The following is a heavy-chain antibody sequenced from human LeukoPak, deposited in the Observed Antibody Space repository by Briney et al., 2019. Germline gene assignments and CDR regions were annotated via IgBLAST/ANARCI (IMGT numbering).Heavy chain of an antibody. J-gene: IGHJ5*02. D-gene: IGHD5-24*01. V-gene: IGHV4-39*07. CDR2: IYNSANT. CDR1: GASISNDDYC. CDR3: ARDHIDGFNPNNWFAP. Sequence: SETLSLTCTVSGASISNDDYCWAWVRQPPGKGLEWIGTIYNSANTYYNPPLKSRVTLSLDASKNQISLTLSSVTAADTAVYYCARDHIDGFNPNNWFAPWGQRTLVTVSS.